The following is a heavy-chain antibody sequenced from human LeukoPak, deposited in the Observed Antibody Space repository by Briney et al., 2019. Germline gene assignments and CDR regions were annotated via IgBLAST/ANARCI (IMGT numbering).Heavy chain of an antibody. CDR3: ARGNYYYYGMDV. CDR1: DGSLSSYY. D-gene: IGHD3-10*01. Sequence: SETLSLTCTVSDGSLSSYYWSWIRQPPGKGLEWIGYIYYSGSTNYNPSLKSRDTISVDTSKNQFSLKLSAVTAADTAVYYCARGNYYYYGMDVWGQGTTVTVSS. V-gene: IGHV4-59*08. J-gene: IGHJ6*02. CDR2: IYYSGST.